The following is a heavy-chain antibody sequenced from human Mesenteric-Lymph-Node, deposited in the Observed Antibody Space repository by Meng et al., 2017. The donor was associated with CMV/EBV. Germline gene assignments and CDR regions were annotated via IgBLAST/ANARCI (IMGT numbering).Heavy chain of an antibody. V-gene: IGHV1-3*01. CDR2: INAGNGNT. CDR3: ARAGYSGYATGGY. Sequence: KASGYTFTSYAMHWVRQAPGQRLEWMGWINAGNGNTKYSQKFQGRVTITRDTSASTAYMELSSLRSEDTAVYYCARAGYSGYATGGYWGQGTLVTVSS. CDR1: GYTFTSYA. J-gene: IGHJ4*02. D-gene: IGHD5-12*01.